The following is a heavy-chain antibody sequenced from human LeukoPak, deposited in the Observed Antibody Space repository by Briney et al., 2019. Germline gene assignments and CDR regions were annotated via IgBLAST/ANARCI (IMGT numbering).Heavy chain of an antibody. V-gene: IGHV4-34*01. CDR2: INHSGST. CDR1: GGSFSDYY. Sequence: SETLSLTCAVYGGSFSDYYWSWIRQSPGKGLEWIGEINHSGSTKYNPSLKSRVTISVDTSKNQFSLKLSSVTAADTAVYYCARVSGYYYADYWGQGTLVTVSS. D-gene: IGHD3-22*01. J-gene: IGHJ4*02. CDR3: ARVSGYYYADY.